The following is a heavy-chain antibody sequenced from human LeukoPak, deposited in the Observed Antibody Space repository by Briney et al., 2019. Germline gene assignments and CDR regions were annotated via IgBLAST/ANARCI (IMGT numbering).Heavy chain of an antibody. D-gene: IGHD1-26*01. CDR2: ISSSGSTI. J-gene: IGHJ3*02. V-gene: IGHV3-48*03. CDR3: ASQKRRGSYLFRSDAFDI. CDR1: GFTFSSYE. Sequence: GGSLRLSCAASGFTFSSYEMNWVRQAPGKGLEWVSYISSSGSTIYYADSVKGRFTISRDNAKNSLYLQMNSLRAEDTAVYYCASQKRRGSYLFRSDAFDIWGQGTMVTVSS.